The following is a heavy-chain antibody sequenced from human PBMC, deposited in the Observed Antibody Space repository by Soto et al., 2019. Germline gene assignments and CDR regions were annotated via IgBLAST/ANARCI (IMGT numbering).Heavy chain of an antibody. D-gene: IGHD6-13*01. Sequence: SVKVSCKASGGTFSSYAISWVRQAPGQGLEWMGGIIPIFGTADYAQKFQGRVTITADESTSTAYMELSSLRSEDTAVYYCASLIAAAGPPHSPRYYYGMDVWGQGTTVTVS. CDR1: GGTFSSYA. J-gene: IGHJ6*02. CDR2: IIPIFGTA. V-gene: IGHV1-69*13. CDR3: ASLIAAAGPPHSPRYYYGMDV.